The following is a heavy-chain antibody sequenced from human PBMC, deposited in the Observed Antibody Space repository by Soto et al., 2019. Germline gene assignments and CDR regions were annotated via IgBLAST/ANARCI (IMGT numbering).Heavy chain of an antibody. CDR1: GFSLTTEGVA. J-gene: IGHJ1*01. Sequence: QITLEESGPTLLKPTQTLTLTCTFSGFSLTTEGVAVAWARQSPGKAPEWLAVIFWDDDKRFNPSLSSRLTITKDTSKSQLCLTLTRVDPVDAAKYFCAHRSCYSRTCSVDSWGQGTLVTVSS. V-gene: IGHV2-5*02. D-gene: IGHD3-10*01. CDR2: IFWDDDK. CDR3: AHRSCYSRTCSVDS.